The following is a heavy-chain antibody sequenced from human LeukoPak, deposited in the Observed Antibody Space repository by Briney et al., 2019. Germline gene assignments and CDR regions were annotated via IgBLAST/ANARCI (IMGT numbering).Heavy chain of an antibody. CDR1: GYTFTGYY. J-gene: IGHJ4*02. CDR3: ARSYYGSGSLTDY. Sequence: GASAKVSCKASGYTFTGYYTHWVRQAPGQGLEWMGWINPNSGGTNYAQKLQGRVTMTRDTSISTAYMELSRLRSDDTAVYYCARSYYGSGSLTDYWGQGTLVTVSS. V-gene: IGHV1-2*02. D-gene: IGHD3-10*01. CDR2: INPNSGGT.